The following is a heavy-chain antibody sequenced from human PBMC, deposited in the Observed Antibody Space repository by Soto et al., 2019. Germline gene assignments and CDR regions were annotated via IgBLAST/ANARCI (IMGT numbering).Heavy chain of an antibody. CDR2: IHRSANT. V-gene: IGHV4-59*08. CDR3: ARRVCSALKCYPGWDNWFDP. Sequence: PSETLSLTCTVSGDSFGSNYWNWIRQSPGKGLEWLGYIHRSANTLYNPSLQSRATISLDTSKNQFSLKLTSVTAADTAIYYCARRVCSALKCYPGWDNWFDPWGQGILVTVSS. CDR1: GDSFGSNY. D-gene: IGHD2-15*01. J-gene: IGHJ5*02.